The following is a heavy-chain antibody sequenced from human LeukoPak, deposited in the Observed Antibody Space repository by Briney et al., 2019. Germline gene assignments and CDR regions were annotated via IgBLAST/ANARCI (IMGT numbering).Heavy chain of an antibody. V-gene: IGHV5-51*01. CDR3: ARHPRTSSSSREGYYYGMDV. CDR1: GYSFTSYW. J-gene: IGHJ6*02. Sequence: GESLQISCKASGYSFTSYWIGWVRQMPGKGLEWMGIIFTGDSDTRYSPSFQGQVTISADKSISTAYLQWSSLKASDTAMYYCARHPRTSSSSREGYYYGMDVWGQGTTVTVSS. D-gene: IGHD6-13*01. CDR2: IFTGDSDT.